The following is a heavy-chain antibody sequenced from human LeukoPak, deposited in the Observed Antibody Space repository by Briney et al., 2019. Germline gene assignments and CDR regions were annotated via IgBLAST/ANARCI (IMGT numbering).Heavy chain of an antibody. CDR2: ITPIFGTA. Sequence: SVKVSCKASGGTFGSNAISWVRQAPGQGLEWMGGITPIFGTANYAQKFQGRVTITAVESMSTAYMELSSLRSEDTAVYYCARGWLAETTVVTPYNYWGQGTLVTVSS. D-gene: IGHD4-23*01. V-gene: IGHV1-69*13. CDR1: GGTFGSNA. J-gene: IGHJ4*02. CDR3: ARGWLAETTVVTPYNY.